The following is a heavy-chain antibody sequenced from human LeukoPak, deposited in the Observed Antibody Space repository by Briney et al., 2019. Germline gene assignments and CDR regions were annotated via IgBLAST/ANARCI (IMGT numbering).Heavy chain of an antibody. Sequence: QAGGSLRLSCAASGFTFSSYAMRWVRPTPGKGLGWVSRFGGSVGTIYYADSVKGRFTNSRDNANNALYLQMSSLRAEDTAVYYCAKSDCGGDCHLLDYWGQGTLVTVSS. V-gene: IGHV3-23*01. D-gene: IGHD2-21*02. J-gene: IGHJ4*02. CDR1: GFTFSSYA. CDR3: AKSDCGGDCHLLDY. CDR2: FGGSVGTI.